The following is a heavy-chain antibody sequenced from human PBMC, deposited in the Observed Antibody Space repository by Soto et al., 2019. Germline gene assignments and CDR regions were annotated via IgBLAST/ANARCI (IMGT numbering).Heavy chain of an antibody. CDR3: TREGSAPYYYYGMDA. Sequence: QVQLEQSAPEVKKPGASVKVSCKASGYTFTTYGISWVRQAPGQGLEWLGWINTHNGNTNYAQNLHGRVIMTADTSTSTAYMELRSLRSDDTAIYYCTREGSAPYYYYGMDAWGQGTTVTVSS. CDR1: GYTFTTYG. J-gene: IGHJ6*02. CDR2: INTHNGNT. V-gene: IGHV1-18*01. D-gene: IGHD3-10*01.